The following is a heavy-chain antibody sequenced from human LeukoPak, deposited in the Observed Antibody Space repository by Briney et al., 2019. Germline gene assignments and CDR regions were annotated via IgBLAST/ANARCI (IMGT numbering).Heavy chain of an antibody. CDR2: IIPIFGTA. V-gene: IGHV1-69*01. J-gene: IGHJ3*02. D-gene: IGHD6-19*01. CDR1: GGTFSSYG. Sequence: SVKVSCKASGGTFSSYGIYWVRQAPGQGLEWMGGIIPIFGTAKYEQKFQGRVTITADESTSTAYMELSSLRSEDTAVYYCARDQAVAGTTDAFDIWGQGTMVTVSS. CDR3: ARDQAVAGTTDAFDI.